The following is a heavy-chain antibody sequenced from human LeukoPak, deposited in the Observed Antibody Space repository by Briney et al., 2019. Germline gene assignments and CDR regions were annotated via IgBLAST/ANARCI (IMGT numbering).Heavy chain of an antibody. D-gene: IGHD1-26*01. V-gene: IGHV7-4-1*02. CDR2: INTNTGNP. J-gene: IGHJ4*02. CDR1: GYTFTRYA. CDR3: AKRSGTYPVDFGY. Sequence: GASVKVSCKASGYTFTRYAMHWVRQAPGQGLEWMGWINTNTGNPKYAQGFTGRFVFSLDTSVSTAYLQISSLKAEDTAVYYCAKRSGTYPVDFGYWGQGTLATVSS.